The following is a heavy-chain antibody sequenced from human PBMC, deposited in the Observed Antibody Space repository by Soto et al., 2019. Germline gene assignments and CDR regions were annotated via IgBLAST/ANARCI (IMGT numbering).Heavy chain of an antibody. J-gene: IGHJ3*02. CDR3: ASEIAARPDAFDI. CDR2: IYYSGST. Sequence: TSETLSLTCTVSGGSISSGDYYWSWIRQPPGKGLEWIGYIYYSGSTYYNPSLKSRVTISVDTSKNQFSLKLSSVTAADTAVYYCASEIAARPDAFDIWGQGTMVTVSS. D-gene: IGHD6-6*01. CDR1: GGSISSGDYY. V-gene: IGHV4-30-4*01.